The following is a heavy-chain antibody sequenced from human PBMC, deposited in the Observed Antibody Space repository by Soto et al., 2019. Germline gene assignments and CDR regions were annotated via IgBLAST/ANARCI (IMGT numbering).Heavy chain of an antibody. Sequence: QVQLVQSGAEVKKPGASVKVSCKASGYTFTTYYMHWVRQAPGQGLEWMGIINPSGGSTSYAQNLQGRVTMTRDTSTSTVYVELSSLRSEDTAVYYCGRGPCCGYRSPVYYWGQGTLVTVAS. D-gene: IGHD5-18*01. V-gene: IGHV1-46*01. CDR3: GRGPCCGYRSPVYY. CDR2: INPSGGST. J-gene: IGHJ4*02. CDR1: GYTFTTYY.